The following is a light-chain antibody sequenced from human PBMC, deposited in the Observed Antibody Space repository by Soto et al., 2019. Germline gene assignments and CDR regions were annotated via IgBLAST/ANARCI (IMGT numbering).Light chain of an antibody. V-gene: IGLV4-60*03. CDR2: FDHGGSS. Sequence: QLVLTQSSSASASLGSSVRLTCTLSSGHSDYIIAWHQQQPGKAPRYLMKFDHGGSSKKGSGVPDRFSGSSSGADRYLTISNVQSEDEAEYFCETWDFRSVVFGGGTKLTVL. J-gene: IGLJ2*01. CDR1: SGHSDYI. CDR3: ETWDFRSVV.